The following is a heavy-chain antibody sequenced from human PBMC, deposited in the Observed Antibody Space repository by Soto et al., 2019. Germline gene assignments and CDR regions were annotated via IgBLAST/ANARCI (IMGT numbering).Heavy chain of an antibody. Sequence: PXEALKVALKSSGDSFIGFFIGLVSCRPGKGLEWVGSIYPRASDSRYNPSFEGQVTVSADRSTTTAFLQSSSLMASDTAIYYCASHHPLDSRVWYNWGQRTLVTVSS. CDR2: IYPRASDS. D-gene: IGHD6-19*01. V-gene: IGHV5-51*01. CDR3: ASHHPLDSRVWYN. J-gene: IGHJ4*02. CDR1: GDSFIGFF.